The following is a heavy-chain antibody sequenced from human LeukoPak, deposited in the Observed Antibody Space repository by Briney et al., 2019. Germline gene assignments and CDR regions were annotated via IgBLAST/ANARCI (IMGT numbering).Heavy chain of an antibody. V-gene: IGHV3-23*01. CDR2: ISGSGTST. CDR1: GFSFSTYA. J-gene: IGHJ3*01. D-gene: IGHD3-16*01. Sequence: GSLRLSCAASGFSFSTYAMSWVRQAPGKGLEWVSGISGSGTSTSYADSMKGRFTISRDNSKNTLYLQVNSLGAEDTAVYYCAKETANNYGAFDLWGQGTMVTVSS. CDR3: AKETANNYGAFDL.